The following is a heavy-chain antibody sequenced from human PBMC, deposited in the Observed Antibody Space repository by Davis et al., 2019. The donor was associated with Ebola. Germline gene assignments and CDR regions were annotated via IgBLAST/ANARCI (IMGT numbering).Heavy chain of an antibody. CDR1: GGSFNTYY. J-gene: IGHJ5*02. CDR3: ARVNFCIGGSCYSHDH. D-gene: IGHD2-15*01. Sequence: SETLSLTCAVYGGSFNTYYWNWIRQPPGKGLEWIGEINHSGSTNYNPSLKSRVTISVDTSKNQFSLKLSSVTAADTAVYYCARVNFCIGGSCYSHDHWGQGTLVTVSS. V-gene: IGHV4-34*01. CDR2: INHSGST.